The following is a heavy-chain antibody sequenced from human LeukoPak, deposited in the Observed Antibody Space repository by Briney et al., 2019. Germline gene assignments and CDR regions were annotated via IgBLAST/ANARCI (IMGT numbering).Heavy chain of an antibody. CDR1: GFTFSSYA. J-gene: IGHJ4*02. CDR3: ARDHCSSTSCYLYFDY. V-gene: IGHV3-30*04. Sequence: GRSLRLSCAASGFTFSSYAMHWVRQAPGKGLEWVAVISYDGSNKYYADSVKGRFTISRDNAKNSLYLQMNSLRAEDTAVYYCARDHCSSTSCYLYFDYWGQGTLVTVSS. D-gene: IGHD2-2*01. CDR2: ISYDGSNK.